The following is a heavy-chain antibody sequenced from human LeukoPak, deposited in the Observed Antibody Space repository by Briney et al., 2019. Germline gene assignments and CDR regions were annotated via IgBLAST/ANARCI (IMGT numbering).Heavy chain of an antibody. J-gene: IGHJ3*02. CDR1: GGSISSGGYY. D-gene: IGHD1-7*01. Sequence: SQTLSLTCTVSGGSISSGGYYWSWIRQHPGKGLEWIGYIYYSGSTYYNPSLKSRVTISVDTSKNQFSLKLSSVTAADTAVYYSASNWNYEGGAFDIWGQGTMVTVSS. CDR2: IYYSGST. CDR3: ASNWNYEGGAFDI. V-gene: IGHV4-31*03.